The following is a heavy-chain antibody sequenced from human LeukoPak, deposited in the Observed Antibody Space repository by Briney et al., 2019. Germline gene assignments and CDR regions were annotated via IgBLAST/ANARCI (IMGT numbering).Heavy chain of an antibody. CDR2: IYSSGDT. Sequence: SETLSLTCTVSGGSISSSYWSWIRQPPGKGLGWIGYIYSSGDTNYNPSLKSRVTISVDRSKSQFSLKVSSVTAADTAVYYCARDLGGSYGNFDDWGQGTLVTVSS. J-gene: IGHJ4*02. CDR1: GGSISSSY. D-gene: IGHD5-18*01. CDR3: ARDLGGSYGNFDD. V-gene: IGHV4-59*01.